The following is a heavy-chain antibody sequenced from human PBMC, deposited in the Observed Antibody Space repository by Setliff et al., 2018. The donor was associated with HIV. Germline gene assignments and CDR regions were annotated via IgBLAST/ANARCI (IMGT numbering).Heavy chain of an antibody. CDR2: IIPIFGTA. J-gene: IGHJ4*02. CDR3: ASGSHGEGATDY. D-gene: IGHD1-26*01. CDR1: GGTFSSYA. V-gene: IGHV1-69*13. Sequence: ASVKVSCKASGGTFSSYAISWVRQAPGQVLEWMGGIIPIFGTANYAQKFQGRVTITADESTNTAYMELSSLRSEDTAVYYCASGSHGEGATDYWGPGTLVTVSS.